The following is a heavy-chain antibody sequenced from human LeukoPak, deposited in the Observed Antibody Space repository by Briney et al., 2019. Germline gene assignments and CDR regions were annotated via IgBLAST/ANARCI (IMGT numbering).Heavy chain of an antibody. D-gene: IGHD4-23*01. CDR2: IYTSGST. CDR3: AKSVYGGNPLDI. CDR1: GGSISSGSYY. V-gene: IGHV4-61*02. Sequence: SETLSLTCTVSGGSISSGSYYWSWIRQPAGKGLEWIGRIYTSGSTNYNPSLKSRVTISVDTSKNQFSLKLSSVTAADTAVYYCAKSVYGGNPLDIWGQGTMVTVSP. J-gene: IGHJ3*02.